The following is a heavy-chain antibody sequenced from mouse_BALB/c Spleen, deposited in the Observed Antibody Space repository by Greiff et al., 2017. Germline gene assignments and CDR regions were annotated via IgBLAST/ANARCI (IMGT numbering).Heavy chain of an antibody. V-gene: IGHV2-6-5*01. CDR1: GFSLTDYG. CDR3: AKHRGDYDGRAWFAY. Sequence: VQLQESGPGLVAPSQSLSITCTVSGFSLTDYGVSWIRQPPGKGLEWLGVIWGGGSTYYTSALKSRLSISQDNSKSQVFLKMNRLQTDDTAMYYFAKHRGDYDGRAWFAYWGQGTLVTVSA. D-gene: IGHD2-4*01. J-gene: IGHJ3*01. CDR2: IWGGGST.